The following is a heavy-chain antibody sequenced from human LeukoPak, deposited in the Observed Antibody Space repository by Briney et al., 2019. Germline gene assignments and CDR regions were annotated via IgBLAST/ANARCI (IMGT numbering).Heavy chain of an antibody. D-gene: IGHD3-22*01. V-gene: IGHV4-28*05. CDR3: ARGKYHYDSRPVAGWYFDY. J-gene: IGHJ4*02. Sequence: SDTLSLTCAVSGYSIRSSNWWGWIRQPPGKGLEWIGYIYYDGSIYYNPSLRSRATISVDTSKNQFSLKLSSVTAADTAVYYCARGKYHYDSRPVAGWYFDYWGQGTLVTVSS. CDR2: IYYDGSI. CDR1: GYSIRSSNW.